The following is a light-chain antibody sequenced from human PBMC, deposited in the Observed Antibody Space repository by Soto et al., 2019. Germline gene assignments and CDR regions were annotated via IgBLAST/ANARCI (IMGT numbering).Light chain of an antibody. J-gene: IGKJ3*01. Sequence: EIVLTQSPATLSFSPGKRATLSCRASQSVSRYLAWNQQKAGQAPRLLIYDASNRATGIPARYSGSGSGTDFTLTISSPEPEDFAVYFCQHRSNWPGFTVGPGTKVDIK. CDR2: DAS. CDR3: QHRSNWPGFT. V-gene: IGKV3-11*01. CDR1: QSVSRY.